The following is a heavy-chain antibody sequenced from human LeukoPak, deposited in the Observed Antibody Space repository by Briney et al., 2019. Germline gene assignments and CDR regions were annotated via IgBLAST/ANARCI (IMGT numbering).Heavy chain of an antibody. CDR1: GGSISSYY. CDR3: ARHNAYYDSGGYPNWYFDL. CDR2: IYYSGSA. Sequence: PSETLSLTCSVSGGSISSYYWSWIRQPTGKGLEWIGYIYYSGSANYNPSLKSRVTISVDTSEDQFSLRLSSVTAADTAVYYCARHNAYYDSGGYPNWYFDLWGRGTLVTVSS. J-gene: IGHJ2*01. D-gene: IGHD3-22*01. V-gene: IGHV4-59*08.